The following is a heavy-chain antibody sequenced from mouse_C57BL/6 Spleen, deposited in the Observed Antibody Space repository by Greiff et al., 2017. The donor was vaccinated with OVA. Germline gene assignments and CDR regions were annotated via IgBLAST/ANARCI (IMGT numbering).Heavy chain of an antibody. Sequence: QVQLQQSGAELARPGASVKMSCKASGYTFTSYTMHWVKQRPGQGLEWIGYFNPSSGYTKYNQKFKDKATLTADKSSSTSYMQLSRLTSEDSAVYYCARPLPYYAMDYWGQGTSVTVSS. CDR3: ARPLPYYAMDY. CDR1: GYTFTSYT. V-gene: IGHV1-4*01. J-gene: IGHJ4*01. D-gene: IGHD6-1*01. CDR2: FNPSSGYT.